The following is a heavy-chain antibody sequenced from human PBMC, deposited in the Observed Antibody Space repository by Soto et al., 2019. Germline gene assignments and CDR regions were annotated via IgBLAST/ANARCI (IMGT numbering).Heavy chain of an antibody. CDR1: GYTFTSYY. V-gene: IGHV1-46*03. CDR2: INPSGGST. Sequence: ASVKVSCKASGYTFTSYYMHWVRQAPGQGLEWMGIINPSGGSTSYAQKFQGRVTMTRDTSTSTVYMELSSLRSEDTAVYYCARGGKVTTKYYYYMDVWGKGTTVTVSS. CDR3: ARGGKVTTKYYYYMDV. D-gene: IGHD4-17*01. J-gene: IGHJ6*03.